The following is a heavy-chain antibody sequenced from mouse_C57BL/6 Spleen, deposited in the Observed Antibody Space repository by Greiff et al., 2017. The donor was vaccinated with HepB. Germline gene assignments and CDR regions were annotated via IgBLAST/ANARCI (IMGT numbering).Heavy chain of an antibody. D-gene: IGHD1-1*01. J-gene: IGHJ4*01. V-gene: IGHV1-82*01. CDR3: ARDYVGSSYGYALDY. CDR1: GYAFSSSW. CDR2: IYPGDGDT. Sequence: QVQLQQSGPELVKPGASVKISCKASGYAFSSSWMNWVKQRPGKGLEWIGRIYPGDGDTNYNGKFKGQATLTADKSSSTAYMQLSSLTSEDSAVYFCARDYVGSSYGYALDYWGQGTSVTVSS.